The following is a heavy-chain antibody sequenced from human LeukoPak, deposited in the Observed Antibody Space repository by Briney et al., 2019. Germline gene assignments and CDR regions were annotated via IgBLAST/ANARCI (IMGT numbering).Heavy chain of an antibody. J-gene: IGHJ5*02. CDR3: ARDPGTEWELLSWFDH. Sequence: PGGPLRLSCAASGFTFSSYSMNWLRQAPGNGLEWVSPISSSSSYIYYADSVKGRFTISRDNAKNSLYLQMNSLRAEDTAVYYCARDPGTEWELLSWFDHWGQGTLVTVSS. D-gene: IGHD1-26*01. CDR2: ISSSSSYI. CDR1: GFTFSSYS. V-gene: IGHV3-21*01.